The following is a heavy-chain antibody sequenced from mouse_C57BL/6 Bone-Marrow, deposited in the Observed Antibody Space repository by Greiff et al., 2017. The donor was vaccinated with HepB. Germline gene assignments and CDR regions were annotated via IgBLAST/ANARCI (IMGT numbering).Heavy chain of an antibody. V-gene: IGHV1-63*01. CDR1: GYTFTNYW. D-gene: IGHD1-1*02. Sequence: VQLQQSGAELVRPGTSVKMSCKASGYTFTNYWIGWAKQRPGHGLEWIGDIYPGGGYTNYNEKFKGKATLTADKSSSTAYMQFNSLTSEDSAIYYCAKLVPVSYCFDCWGQGTTRTGSS. CDR3: AKLVPVSYCFDC. CDR2: IYPGGGYT. J-gene: IGHJ2*01.